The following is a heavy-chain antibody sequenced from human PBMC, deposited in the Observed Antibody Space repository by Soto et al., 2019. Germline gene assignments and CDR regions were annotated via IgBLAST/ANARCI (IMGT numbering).Heavy chain of an antibody. D-gene: IGHD3-22*01. CDR1: GGSFSGYY. J-gene: IGHJ4*02. Sequence: PSETLSLTCAVYGGSFSGYYWSWIRQPPGKGLEWIGEINHSGSTNYNPSLKSRVTISVDTSKNQFSLKLSSVTAADTAVYYCARKHDSSGYYFQNAGYGYWGQGTLLTISS. CDR2: INHSGST. V-gene: IGHV4-34*01. CDR3: ARKHDSSGYYFQNAGYGY.